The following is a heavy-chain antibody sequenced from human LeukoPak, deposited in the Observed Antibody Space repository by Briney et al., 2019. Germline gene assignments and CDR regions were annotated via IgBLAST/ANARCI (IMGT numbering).Heavy chain of an antibody. CDR1: GGSISSHY. CDR2: IHYIGTT. J-gene: IGHJ4*02. D-gene: IGHD3-10*02. CDR3: ARGDVNFDY. Sequence: PSETLSLTCTVSGGSISSHYWSWIRQPPGKGLEWIGYIHYIGTTNYNPSLKSRVTISVDTSKNQFSLKLSSVTAADTAVYYCARGDVNFDYWGQGTLVTVSS. V-gene: IGHV4-59*11.